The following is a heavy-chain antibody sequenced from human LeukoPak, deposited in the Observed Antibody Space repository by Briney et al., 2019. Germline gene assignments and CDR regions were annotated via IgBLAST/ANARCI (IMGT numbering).Heavy chain of an antibody. D-gene: IGHD2-15*01. Sequence: GGSLRLSCAASGFTFSSYWMHWVRQAPGKGLEWVSYISSSGSTIYYADSVKGRFTISRDNAKNSLYLQMNSLRAEDTAVYYCARSDGGGSCYYWGQGTLVTVSS. CDR3: ARSDGGGSCYY. J-gene: IGHJ4*02. CDR2: ISSSGSTI. V-gene: IGHV3-48*04. CDR1: GFTFSSYW.